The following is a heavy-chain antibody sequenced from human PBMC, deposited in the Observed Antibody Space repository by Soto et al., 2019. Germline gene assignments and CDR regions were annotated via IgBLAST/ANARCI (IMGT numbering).Heavy chain of an antibody. CDR1: GGSISSGDYY. Sequence: SETLSLTCTVSGGSISSGDYYWSWIRQPPGKGLEWIGYIYYSGSTYYNPSLKSRVTISVDTSKNQFSLKLSSVTAADTAVYYCARAAGYYYGMDVWGQGTTVTAP. CDR3: ARAAGYYYGMDV. CDR2: IYYSGST. J-gene: IGHJ6*02. V-gene: IGHV4-30-4*01.